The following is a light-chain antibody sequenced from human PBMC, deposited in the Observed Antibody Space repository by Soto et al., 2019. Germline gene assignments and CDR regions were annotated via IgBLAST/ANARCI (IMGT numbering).Light chain of an antibody. J-gene: IGKJ3*01. CDR1: QSVSNTY. CDR3: QQCYNLPRFT. V-gene: IGKV3D-7*01. CDR2: GAS. Sequence: EIVMTQSPATLSLSPGERGTLSCRASQSVSNTYLSWYQQNPGQAPRLLIYGASTRATGIPARFSGSGSGTDFTLTISSLQPEDFAFDYCQQCYNLPRFTFGPGTKVDIE.